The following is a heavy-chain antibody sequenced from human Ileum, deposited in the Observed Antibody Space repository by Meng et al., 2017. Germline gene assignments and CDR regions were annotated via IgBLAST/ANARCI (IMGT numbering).Heavy chain of an antibody. J-gene: IGHJ5*02. D-gene: IGHD2-15*01. CDR2: IHSSGST. V-gene: IGHV4-4*07. CDR3: ARAEFCVGGTCYSNYFDT. CDR1: CDSMSNSS. Sequence: VLLQESGPGAVKPSLTLSLTCTVYCDSMSNSSWSWIRQAAVKGLEWIGRIHSSGSTNYNPSLMTRVTMSIDMSKSHFSLKLSSVTAADAALYFCARAEFCVGGTCYSNYFDTWGRGTLVTVSS.